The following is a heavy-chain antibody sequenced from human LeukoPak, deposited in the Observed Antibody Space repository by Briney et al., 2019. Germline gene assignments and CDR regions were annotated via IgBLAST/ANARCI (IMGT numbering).Heavy chain of an antibody. D-gene: IGHD3-10*01. CDR1: GGSISSGGYY. Sequence: PSETLSLTCTVSGGSISSGGYYWSWIRQHPGKGLEWIGYIYYSGSTYYNPSLKSRVTISVDTSKNQFSLKLSFVTAADTAVYYCARDTGITMVRGAFDIWGQGTMVTVSS. CDR2: IYYSGST. CDR3: ARDTGITMVRGAFDI. V-gene: IGHV4-31*03. J-gene: IGHJ3*02.